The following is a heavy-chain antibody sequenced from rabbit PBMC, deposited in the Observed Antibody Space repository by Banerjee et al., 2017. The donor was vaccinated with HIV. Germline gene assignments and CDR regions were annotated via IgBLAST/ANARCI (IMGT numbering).Heavy chain of an antibody. J-gene: IGHJ4*01. CDR3: ARDHITGDGYTSFDL. CDR2: IYAGSSGST. V-gene: IGHV1S45*01. D-gene: IGHD1-1*01. CDR1: GFSFSNRYV. Sequence: QEQLEESGGGLVKPEGSLTLTCKASGFSFSNRYVMCWVRQAPGKGLEWIACIYAGSSGSTYYASWAKGRFTISKTSSTTVTLQMTSLTAADTATYFCARDHITGDGYTSFDLWGQGTLVTVS.